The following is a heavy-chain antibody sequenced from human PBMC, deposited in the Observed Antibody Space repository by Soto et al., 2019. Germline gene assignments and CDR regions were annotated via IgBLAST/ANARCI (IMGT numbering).Heavy chain of an antibody. CDR3: AAGEASSRNLAPYYLDF. CDR2: IHYSGATSFFP. V-gene: IGHV4-59*01. J-gene: IGHJ4*02. Sequence: SETVSLTCTVSGGSMRNYFWTWIRQPPGKGLEWIGYIHYSGATSFFPSYNPSLRGRVTISEDTSKNQFSLKLLSVTTADTAVYFCAAGEASSRNLAPYYLDFWGQGTLVTVSS. D-gene: IGHD6-13*01. CDR1: GGSMRNYF.